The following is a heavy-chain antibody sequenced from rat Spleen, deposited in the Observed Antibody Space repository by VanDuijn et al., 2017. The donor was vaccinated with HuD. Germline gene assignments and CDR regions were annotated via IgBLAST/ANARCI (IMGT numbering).Heavy chain of an antibody. V-gene: IGHV2-43*01. CDR1: GFSLTSYH. J-gene: IGHJ4*01. CDR3: ARVGGELPYYYVMDA. CDR2: IWTGGST. Sequence: QVQLKESGPGLVQPSQTLSLTCTVSGFSLTSYHVSWVRQSPGKGLEWMGVIWTGGSTAYNSLLKSRLSISRDISKSQVFLKMNSLQTEDTATYYCARVGGELPYYYVMDAWGQGASVTVSS. D-gene: IGHD1-4*01.